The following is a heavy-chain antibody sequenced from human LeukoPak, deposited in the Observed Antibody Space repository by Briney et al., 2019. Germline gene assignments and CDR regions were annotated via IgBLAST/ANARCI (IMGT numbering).Heavy chain of an antibody. CDR3: ARGEMITFGGVIVISTFDI. J-gene: IGHJ3*02. CDR1: GYTFTGYY. D-gene: IGHD3-16*02. Sequence: ASVKVSCKPSGYTFTGYYIQWVRQAPGQGLEWMGYINPTSGGTNYAQEFQGRVTMTRDTSISTAYMELSRLTSDDTAVYYCARGEMITFGGVIVISTFDIWGQGTMVTVSS. V-gene: IGHV1-2*02. CDR2: INPTSGGT.